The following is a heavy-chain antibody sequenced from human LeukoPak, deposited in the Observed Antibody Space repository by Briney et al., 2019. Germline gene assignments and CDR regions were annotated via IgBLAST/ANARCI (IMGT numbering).Heavy chain of an antibody. V-gene: IGHV3-64*01. CDR1: GFTFSNYA. J-gene: IGHJ5*02. D-gene: IGHD3-3*01. CDR3: ARVARRWLLFGWFDP. CDR2: ISSNGGST. Sequence: GGSLRLSCAASGFTFSNYAIHWVRQAPGKGLEYVSAISSNGGSTYYANSVKGRFTISRDNSKNTLYLQMGSLRAEDMAVYYCARVARRWLLFGWFDPWGQGTLVTVSS.